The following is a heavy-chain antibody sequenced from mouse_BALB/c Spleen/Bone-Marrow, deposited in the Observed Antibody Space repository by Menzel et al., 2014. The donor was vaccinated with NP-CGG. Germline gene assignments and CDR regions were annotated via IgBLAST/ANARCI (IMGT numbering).Heavy chain of an antibody. V-gene: IGHV1S81*02. J-gene: IGHJ4*01. Sequence: QVQLQQSGAELVKPGASVKLSCKASGYTFTGYWVHWVKQRPGQGLEWIGEINPSNGRANYNEKFKSMATLTVDKSSSTANMQLSSLTSEDSAVFYRARLIYGSSYIVDFWGQGTSVTVSS. CDR1: GYTFTGYW. D-gene: IGHD1-1*01. CDR3: ARLIYGSSYIVDF. CDR2: INPSNGRA.